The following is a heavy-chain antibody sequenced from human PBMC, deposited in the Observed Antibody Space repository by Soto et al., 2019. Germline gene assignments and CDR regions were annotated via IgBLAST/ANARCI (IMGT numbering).Heavy chain of an antibody. J-gene: IGHJ4*02. D-gene: IGHD4-17*01. CDR1: GFTFSSYA. Sequence: EVQLLESGGGLVQPGGSLRLSCEASGFTFSSYAMSWVRQAPGKGLEWVSGFSGSGGSTYYADSVKGLFTISRDNSKNTLYLQMNSLRAEDTAVYYCAKALEDYGDYNPFDYWGQGTLVTVSS. V-gene: IGHV3-23*01. CDR2: FSGSGGST. CDR3: AKALEDYGDYNPFDY.